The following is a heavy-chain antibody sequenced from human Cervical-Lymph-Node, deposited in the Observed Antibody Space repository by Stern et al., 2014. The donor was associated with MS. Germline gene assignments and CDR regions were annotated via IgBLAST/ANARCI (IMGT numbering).Heavy chain of an antibody. J-gene: IGHJ6*02. CDR1: GYTFTGYY. CDR3: ARDHITMVRGLDV. CDR2: INPNSSGT. D-gene: IGHD3-10*01. Sequence: VQLVESGAEVKKPGASVKVSCKASGYTFTGYYMHWVRQAPGQGLEWMGWINPNSSGTNYAQKFQGWVTMTRDTSISTAYMELSRLRSDDTAVYYCARDHITMVRGLDVWGQGTTVTVSS. V-gene: IGHV1-2*04.